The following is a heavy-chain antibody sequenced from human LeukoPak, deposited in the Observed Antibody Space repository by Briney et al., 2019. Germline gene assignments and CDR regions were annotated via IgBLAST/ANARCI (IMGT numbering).Heavy chain of an antibody. CDR1: GYSFTDYY. CDR2: IDPSSGGT. V-gene: IGHV1-2*02. Sequence: ASVKVSCKTSGYSFTDYYMHWVRQAPGQGLEWMGWIDPSSGGTNSAQKFQGRVTMARDTSITTVYMELSSLTSDDTAIYFCARDRIAPAGSIIDYWGQGTLVTVSS. D-gene: IGHD6-13*01. CDR3: ARDRIAPAGSIIDY. J-gene: IGHJ4*02.